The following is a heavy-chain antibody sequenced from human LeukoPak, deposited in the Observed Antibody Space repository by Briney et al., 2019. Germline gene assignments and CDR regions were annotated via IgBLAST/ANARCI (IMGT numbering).Heavy chain of an antibody. CDR2: MNPNSGNT. CDR3: ARGTRGTLGYCSGGSCYSFFY. D-gene: IGHD2-15*01. CDR1: GYTFTSYD. Sequence: ASVKVSCKASGYTFTSYDINCVRQATGQGLEWMRWMNPNSGNTGYAQKFQARVTMTRNTSISTAYMELSSLRSEDTAVYYCARGTRGTLGYCSGGSCYSFFYWGQGTLVTVSS. J-gene: IGHJ4*02. V-gene: IGHV1-8*01.